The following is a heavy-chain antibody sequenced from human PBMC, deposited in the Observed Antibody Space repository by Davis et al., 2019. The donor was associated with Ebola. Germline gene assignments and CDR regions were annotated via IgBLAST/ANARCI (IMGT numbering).Heavy chain of an antibody. CDR3: ARRGGIVSSGWYRDYYYGMDV. CDR2: INPNSGGT. CDR1: GYTFTAYY. V-gene: IGHV1-2*02. D-gene: IGHD6-19*01. J-gene: IGHJ6*02. Sequence: SVKVSCKASGYTFTAYYMHWVRQAPGQGLEWMGWINPNSGGTNYAQKFQGRVTMTRDTSISTAYMELSRLRSDDTAVYYCARRGGIVSSGWYRDYYYGMDVWGQGTTVTVSS.